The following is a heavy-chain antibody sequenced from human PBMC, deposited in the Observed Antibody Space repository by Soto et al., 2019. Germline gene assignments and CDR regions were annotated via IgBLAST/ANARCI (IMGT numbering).Heavy chain of an antibody. V-gene: IGHV3-23*01. CDR2: ISGSGGST. J-gene: IGHJ4*02. Sequence: EVQLLESGGGLLQLGGSLRLSCAASGFTFGSYAMNWVRQAPGKGLEWVSVISGSGGSTYYADSVKGRFTISRVNSKNTLYLQMNSLRADDTAVYYCARRSSSWYFDYWGQGTLVTVSS. CDR1: GFTFGSYA. CDR3: ARRSSSWYFDY. D-gene: IGHD6-13*01.